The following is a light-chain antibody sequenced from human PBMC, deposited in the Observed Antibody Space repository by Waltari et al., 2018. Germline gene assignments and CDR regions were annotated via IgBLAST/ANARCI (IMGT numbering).Light chain of an antibody. V-gene: IGLV7-43*01. Sequence: QTVVTQEPSLTVSPGGAITLTCASSTGEVTSSSFPTWFQQKRGQAPRPLIYSTSNKYGWTPATFPGSLLGGKAALTLPVLPPEDEADFYGLLYSAHSQLVFGGVTRLTVL. CDR1: TGEVTSSSF. CDR2: STS. CDR3: LLYSAHSQLV. J-gene: IGLJ2*01.